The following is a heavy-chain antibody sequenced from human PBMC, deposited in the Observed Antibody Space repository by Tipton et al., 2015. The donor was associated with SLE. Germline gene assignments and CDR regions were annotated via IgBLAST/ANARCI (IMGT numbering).Heavy chain of an antibody. CDR2: IYSGGST. J-gene: IGHJ6*02. CDR3: AAEYSSFLYYYYGMDV. Sequence: SLRLSCAASGFTVSSNYMSWVRQAPGKGLEWVSVIYSGGSTYYADSVKGRFTISRHNSKNTLYLQMNSLRAEDTAAYYCAAEYSSFLYYYYGMDVWGQGTTVTVSS. D-gene: IGHD6-6*01. CDR1: GFTVSSNY. V-gene: IGHV3-53*01.